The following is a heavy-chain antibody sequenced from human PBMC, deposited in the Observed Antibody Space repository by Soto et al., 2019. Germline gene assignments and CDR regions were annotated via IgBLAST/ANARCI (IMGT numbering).Heavy chain of an antibody. D-gene: IGHD3-16*01. V-gene: IGHV3-30-3*01. CDR2: ISYDGSNK. CDR3: ARLPHMSPQPAGGGTDY. Sequence: ESGGGVVQPGRSLRLSCAASGFTFSSYAMHWVRQAPGKGLEWVAVISYDGSNKYYADSVKGRFTISRDNSKNTLYLQMNSLRAEDTAVYYCARLPHMSPQPAGGGTDYWGQGTLVTVSS. J-gene: IGHJ4*02. CDR1: GFTFSSYA.